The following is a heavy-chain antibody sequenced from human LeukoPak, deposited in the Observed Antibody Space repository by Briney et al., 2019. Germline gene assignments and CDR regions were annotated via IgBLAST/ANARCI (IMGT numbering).Heavy chain of an antibody. CDR3: ASNPSSGWYRVT. CDR2: IKQDGSEK. J-gene: IGHJ5*02. Sequence: TGGSLRLSCAASGFTFSSYWMSWVRQAPGKGLEWVANIKQDGSEKYYVDSVKGRFTISGDNAKNSLYLQMNSLRAEDTAVYYCASNPSSGWYRVTWGQGTLVTVSS. D-gene: IGHD6-19*01. CDR1: GFTFSSYW. V-gene: IGHV3-7*01.